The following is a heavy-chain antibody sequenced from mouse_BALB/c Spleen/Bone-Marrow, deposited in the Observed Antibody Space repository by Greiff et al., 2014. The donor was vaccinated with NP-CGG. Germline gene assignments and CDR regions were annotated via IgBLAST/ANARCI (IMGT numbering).Heavy chain of an antibody. CDR1: GYIFTSYW. CDR2: IYPGTGSN. CDR3: ARTSNPAMDY. Sequence: MQLQESGAELVRPGASVKLSCKTSGYIFTSYWTHWIKQRSGQGLEWIARIYPGTGSNYYNEKFKGKATLTADKSSSTAYMQLSSLKSEDSAVYFCARTSNPAMDYWGQGTSVTVAS. J-gene: IGHJ4*01. D-gene: IGHD2-5*01. V-gene: IGHV1S132*01.